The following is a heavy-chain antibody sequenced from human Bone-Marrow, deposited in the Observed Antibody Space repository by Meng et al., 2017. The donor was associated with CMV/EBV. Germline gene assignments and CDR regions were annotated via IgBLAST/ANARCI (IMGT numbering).Heavy chain of an antibody. J-gene: IGHJ4*02. V-gene: IGHV4-4*02. Sequence: SCAVSGDSISDNDWWTWVRQSPKTGLEWIAEVYHDGTINYNPSLKRRVTISVDKFTNHFSLTLTSVTAADTAIYYCARDTRGAAIDSWGQGTLVTVSS. CDR2: VYHDGTI. CDR3: ARDTRGAAIDS. CDR1: GDSISDNDW.